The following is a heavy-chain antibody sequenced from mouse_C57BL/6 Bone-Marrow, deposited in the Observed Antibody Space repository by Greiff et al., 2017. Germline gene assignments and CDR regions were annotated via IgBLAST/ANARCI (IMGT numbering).Heavy chain of an antibody. Sequence: QVQLQQPGAELVKPGASVKMSCKASGYTFTSYWITWVKQRPGQGLEWIGDIYPTSGRTNYNEKFKSKAILTVDTSSNTAYMQLSSLTSEDSAVFYCAGSWPRGRSFDYWGQGTTLTVSS. V-gene: IGHV1-55*01. CDR3: AGSWPRGRSFDY. J-gene: IGHJ2*01. D-gene: IGHD3-3*01. CDR2: IYPTSGRT. CDR1: GYTFTSYW.